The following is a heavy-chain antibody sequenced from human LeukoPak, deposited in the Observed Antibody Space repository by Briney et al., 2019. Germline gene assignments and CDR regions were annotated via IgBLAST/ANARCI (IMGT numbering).Heavy chain of an antibody. CDR1: GGSISSYY. V-gene: IGHV4-4*07. J-gene: IGHJ5*02. CDR2: IYTSGST. D-gene: IGHD1-26*01. CDR3: ARDVKWELVRWFDP. Sequence: SETLSLTCTVSGGSISSYYWSWIRQPAGKGLEWIGRIYTSGSTNYNPFLKSRVTMPVDTSKNQFSLKLSSVTAADTAVYYCARDVKWELVRWFDPWGQGTLGTVSS.